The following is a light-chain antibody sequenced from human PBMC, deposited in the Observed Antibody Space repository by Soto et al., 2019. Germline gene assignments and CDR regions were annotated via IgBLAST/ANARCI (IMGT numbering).Light chain of an antibody. CDR2: AAS. CDR3: QHLNSYLPIT. J-gene: IGKJ5*01. CDR1: QSISSY. V-gene: IGKV1-9*01. Sequence: DIDVTQSPSSLSASVGDRVTITCRASQSISSYLNWYQQKPGKAPKLLIYAASTLQSGVPSRFSGSGSGTEFTLTISSLQPEDFATYYCQHLNSYLPITFGQGTRLEIK.